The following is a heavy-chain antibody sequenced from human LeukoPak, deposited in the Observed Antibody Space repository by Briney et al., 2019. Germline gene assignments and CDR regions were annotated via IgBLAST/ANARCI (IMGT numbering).Heavy chain of an antibody. Sequence: ASVKVSCKASGYIFTNHAIRGVRQTPGQGLGWMGWITTSNGNTKYAQQVQGRVTMTTDTSTTTAYMELRCLASDDTAVYYCARVEAGFHDYWGQGTIVTVSS. CDR2: ITTSNGNT. CDR3: ARVEAGFHDY. D-gene: IGHD3-3*01. CDR1: GYIFTNHA. V-gene: IGHV1-18*01. J-gene: IGHJ4*02.